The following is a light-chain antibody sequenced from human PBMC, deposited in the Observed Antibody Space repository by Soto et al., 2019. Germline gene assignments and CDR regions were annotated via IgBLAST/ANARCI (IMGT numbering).Light chain of an antibody. V-gene: IGKV3-15*01. CDR3: KQYKEWPPFT. CDR2: GAS. Sequence: EIVLPQSPATLSVSSGATAALSWRASQSVRNKVAWDQQNPGQAPTHLTLGASTRATGVPARFSGSGSGTEFTLTTSSLQSEDFAVYYCKQYKEWPPFTFGQGTLLEI. J-gene: IGKJ5*01. CDR1: QSVRNK.